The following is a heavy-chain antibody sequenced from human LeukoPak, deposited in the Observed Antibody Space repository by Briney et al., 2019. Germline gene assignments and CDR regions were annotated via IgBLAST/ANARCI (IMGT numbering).Heavy chain of an antibody. D-gene: IGHD1-14*01. J-gene: IGHJ6*03. V-gene: IGHV4-4*07. CDR2: IYTSGNT. CDR1: GGSFNGYY. CDR3: ARVQNRGYYHMDV. Sequence: SETLSLTCTVSGGSFNGYYWSWIRQPAGKGLEWIGRIYTSGNTNHNPSLKSRVTMSVDTSKNQFSLKLSSVTAADTAVYYCARVQNRGYYHMDVWGKGTTVTVSS.